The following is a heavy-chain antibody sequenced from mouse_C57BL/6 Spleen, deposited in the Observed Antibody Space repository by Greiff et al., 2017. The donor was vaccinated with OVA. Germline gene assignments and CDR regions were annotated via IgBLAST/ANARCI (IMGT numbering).Heavy chain of an antibody. V-gene: IGHV5-12*01. CDR3: AKTGKEGYFDV. CDR2: ISNGGGST. D-gene: IGHD1-3*01. CDR1: GFTFSDYY. J-gene: IGHJ1*03. Sequence: EVHLVESGGGLVQPGGSLKLSCAASGFTFSDYYMYWVRQPPEKRLEWVAYISNGGGSTYYPDTVKGRFTISRDNAKNTLYLQMSRLKSEDTAMYYCAKTGKEGYFDVWGTGTTVTVSS.